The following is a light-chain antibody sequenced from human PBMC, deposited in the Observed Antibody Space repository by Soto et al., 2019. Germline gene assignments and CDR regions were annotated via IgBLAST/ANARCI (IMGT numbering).Light chain of an antibody. CDR3: QQRSNWLT. V-gene: IGKV3-11*01. J-gene: IGKJ4*01. CDR1: QSVSSY. CDR2: DAS. Sequence: IVLTQSPATLSLSPGERATLSCRASQSVSSYLAWYQQKPGQAPRLLIYDASNRATGIPARFSGSGSGTDFTLTISSLEPDDFAVYYCQQRSNWLTFGGGTKVEIK.